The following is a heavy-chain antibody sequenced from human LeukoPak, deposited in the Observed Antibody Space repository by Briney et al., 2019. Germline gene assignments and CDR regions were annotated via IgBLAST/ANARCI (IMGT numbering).Heavy chain of an antibody. D-gene: IGHD3-9*01. CDR2: IYYSGST. V-gene: IGHV4-31*03. CDR3: ATAPNGRYFDY. CDR1: GGSISSGGYY. Sequence: SETLSLTCTVSGGSISSGGYYWTWIRQHPGKGLEWIGYIYYSGSTYYNPSLKSRVTISVDTSKNQFSLKLSSVTAADTAVYYGATAPNGRYFDYWGQGTLVTVSS. J-gene: IGHJ4*02.